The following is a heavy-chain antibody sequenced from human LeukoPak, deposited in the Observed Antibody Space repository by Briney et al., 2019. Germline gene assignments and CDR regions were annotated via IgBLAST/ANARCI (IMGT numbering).Heavy chain of an antibody. CDR1: GFTFSSNG. J-gene: IGHJ4*02. Sequence: GGSLRLSCAASGFTFSSNGMMWVRQAPGKGLERVSFISGGGGATYYADSVKGRFTTSRDNSKNTLYLEMNSLRTEDTALYYCAKDLQSCLDYWGQGTLVTVSS. D-gene: IGHD2-2*01. V-gene: IGHV3-23*01. CDR3: AKDLQSCLDY. CDR2: ISGGGGAT.